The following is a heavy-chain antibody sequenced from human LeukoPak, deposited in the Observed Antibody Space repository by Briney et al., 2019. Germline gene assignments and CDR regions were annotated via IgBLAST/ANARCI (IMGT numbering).Heavy chain of an antibody. J-gene: IGHJ4*02. V-gene: IGHV4-39*02. Sequence: PSETLSLTCTVSGGSISSSSYYWGRIRQPPGKGLEWIGSVYYSGSTYYNPSLKSRVTISVDTSKNQFSLKLSSVTAADTAVYYCARDLSRNYYDSSGYYDYWGQGTLVTVSS. CDR3: ARDLSRNYYDSSGYYDY. D-gene: IGHD3-22*01. CDR2: VYYSGST. CDR1: GGSISSSSYY.